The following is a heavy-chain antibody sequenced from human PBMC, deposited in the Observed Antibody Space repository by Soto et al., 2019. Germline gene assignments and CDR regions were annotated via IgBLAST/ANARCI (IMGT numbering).Heavy chain of an antibody. J-gene: IGHJ4*02. CDR2: IYYSGST. Sequence: QVQLQESGPGLVKPSQTLSLTCTVSGGSISSGGYYWSWIRQHPGKGLEWIGYIYYSGSTYYNPYLKRRVTISVDASKNQSSLKLSSVTAADTAVYYCAREKGVTPYGDYVDSLDYWGQGTLVTVSS. D-gene: IGHD4-17*01. V-gene: IGHV4-31*03. CDR1: GGSISSGGYY. CDR3: AREKGVTPYGDYVDSLDY.